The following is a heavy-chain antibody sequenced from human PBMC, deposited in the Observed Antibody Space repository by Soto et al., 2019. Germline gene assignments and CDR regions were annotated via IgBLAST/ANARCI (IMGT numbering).Heavy chain of an antibody. CDR3: ASAPYGSGSPPPR. CDR2: IIPIFGTA. J-gene: IGHJ4*02. D-gene: IGHD3-10*01. Sequence: SVKASCTASRCTSSSYAISWVRQSPGQGREWMGVIIPIFGTANYAQQFQGRVTITADESTSTAYMELSSLRSEDTAVYYCASAPYGSGSPPPRWGQGTLVTVSS. CDR1: RCTSSSYA. V-gene: IGHV1-69*13.